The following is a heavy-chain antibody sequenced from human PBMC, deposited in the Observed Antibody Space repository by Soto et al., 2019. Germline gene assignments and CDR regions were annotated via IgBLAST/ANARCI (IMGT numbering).Heavy chain of an antibody. D-gene: IGHD3-9*01. J-gene: IGHJ6*02. CDR1: GGSIGTYY. CDR2: ISYSGNT. V-gene: IGHV4-59*08. Sequence: PSETLSLTCTVSGGSIGTYYWSWIWQPPGKGLEWIGDISYSGNTNYNPSLKSRITISVDTSKNQFSLKLNSVTAADTAVYYCARVDILTVYGCMDVWGQGTTVTVSS. CDR3: ARVDILTVYGCMDV.